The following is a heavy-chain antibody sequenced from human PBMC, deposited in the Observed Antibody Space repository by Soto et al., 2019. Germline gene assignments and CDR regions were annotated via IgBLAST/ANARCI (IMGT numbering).Heavy chain of an antibody. V-gene: IGHV1-2*02. D-gene: IGHD6-13*01. Sequence: GASVKVSCKASGYTFTGYYMHWVRQAPGQGLEWMGWINPNSGGTNYAQKFQGRVTMTRDTSISTAYMELSRLRSDDTAVYYCARSFPVAAARYWSPYGMDVWGQETTVTVSS. CDR1: GYTFTGYY. J-gene: IGHJ6*02. CDR2: INPNSGGT. CDR3: ARSFPVAAARYWSPYGMDV.